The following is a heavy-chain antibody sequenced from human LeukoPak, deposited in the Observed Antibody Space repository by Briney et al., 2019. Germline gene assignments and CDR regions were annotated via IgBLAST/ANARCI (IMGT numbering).Heavy chain of an antibody. CDR3: ARGPPNWGYDY. V-gene: IGHV1-8*01. Sequence: ASVKVSCKASGYTFTSYDFNWVRQATGQRPEWMGWMSPNSGDTGYAQKFQDRVTMTRNTSISTAYMEPSSLRSDDTAVYYCARGPPNWGYDYWGPGTLVTVSS. CDR2: MSPNSGDT. J-gene: IGHJ4*02. D-gene: IGHD7-27*01. CDR1: GYTFTSYD.